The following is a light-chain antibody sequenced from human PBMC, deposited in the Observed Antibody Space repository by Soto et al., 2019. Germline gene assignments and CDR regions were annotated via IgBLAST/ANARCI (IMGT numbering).Light chain of an antibody. J-gene: IGLJ2*01. CDR2: DNH. CDR1: SSSIGAGYD. V-gene: IGLV1-40*01. CDR3: QSYDISLSGVI. Sequence: QSALTQPPSVSGAPGQRVTISCTGSSSSIGAGYDVHWYQQLPGTAPKLLIYDNHNRPSGVPDRFSGSKSGTSASLAITGLQAEDEADYYCQSYDISLSGVIFGGGTKLTVL.